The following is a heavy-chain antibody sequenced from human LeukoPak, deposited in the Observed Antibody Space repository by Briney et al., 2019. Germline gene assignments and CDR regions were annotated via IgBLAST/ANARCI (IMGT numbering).Heavy chain of an antibody. Sequence: ASVKVSCKASGYTFTSYDINWVRQATGQGLEWMGWMNPNSGNTGYAQKFQGRVTMTRNTSISTAYMELSRLRSDDTAVYYCARRDWNGDSAVDYFDYWGQGTLVTVSS. CDR1: GYTFTSYD. J-gene: IGHJ4*02. CDR3: ARRDWNGDSAVDYFDY. CDR2: MNPNSGNT. D-gene: IGHD4-17*01. V-gene: IGHV1-8*01.